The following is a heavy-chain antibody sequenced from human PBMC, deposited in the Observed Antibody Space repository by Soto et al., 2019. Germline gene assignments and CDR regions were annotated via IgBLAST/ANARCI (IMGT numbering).Heavy chain of an antibody. J-gene: IGHJ6*02. CDR1: GFTFDDYA. V-gene: IGHV3-9*01. CDR2: ISWNSGSI. D-gene: IGHD3-3*01. CDR3: AKDFREYDFWSGYSSGMDV. Sequence: EVQLVESGGGLVQPGRSLRLSCAASGFTFDDYAMHWVRQAPGKGLEWVSGISWNSGSIGYADSVKGRFTISRDNAKNSLYLKMNSLRAEDTALYYCAKDFREYDFWSGYSSGMDVWGQGTTVTVSS.